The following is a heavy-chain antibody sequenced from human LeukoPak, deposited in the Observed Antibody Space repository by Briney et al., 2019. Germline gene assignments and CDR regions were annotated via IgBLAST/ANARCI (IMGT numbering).Heavy chain of an antibody. CDR3: ARALVGGLVDY. CDR1: GFTFSSYA. D-gene: IGHD2-15*01. CDR2: ISYDGSDK. J-gene: IGHJ4*02. V-gene: IGHV3-30*04. Sequence: GGSLRLSCAASGFTFSSYAMHWVRQAPGKGLEWVAVISYDGSDKCYTDSVKGRFTISRDNSKNTLYLQMNSLEAEDTAVYYCARALVGGLVDYWGQGTLVTVSS.